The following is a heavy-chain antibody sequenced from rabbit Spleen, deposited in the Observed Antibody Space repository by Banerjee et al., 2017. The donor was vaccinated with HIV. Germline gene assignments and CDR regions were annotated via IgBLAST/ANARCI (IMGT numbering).Heavy chain of an antibody. V-gene: IGHV1S7*01. CDR2: IDPVFGTT. J-gene: IGHJ4*01. CDR3: VRGASSSGYYSL. Sequence: HLKESGGGLVQPGGSLKLSCTASGFTLSSYYMNWVRQAPGKGLEWIGYIDPVFGTTYYANWVNGRFTISSHNAQNTLYLQLNSLTAADTATYFCVRGASSSGYYSLWGPGTLVTVS. CDR1: GFTLSSYY. D-gene: IGHD1-1*01.